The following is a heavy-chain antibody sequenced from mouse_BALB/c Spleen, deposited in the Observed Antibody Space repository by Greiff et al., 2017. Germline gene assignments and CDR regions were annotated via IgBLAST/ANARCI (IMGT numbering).Heavy chain of an antibody. CDR2: IDPETGGT. Sequence: VQLQQSGAELVRPGASVTLSCKASGYTFTDYEMHWVKQTPVHGLEWIGAIDPETGGTAYNQKFKGKATLTADKSSSTAYMELRSLTSEDSAVYYCTRRNWEYYYAMDYWGQGTSVTVSS. D-gene: IGHD4-1*01. CDR1: GYTFTDYE. CDR3: TRRNWEYYYAMDY. V-gene: IGHV1-15*01. J-gene: IGHJ4*01.